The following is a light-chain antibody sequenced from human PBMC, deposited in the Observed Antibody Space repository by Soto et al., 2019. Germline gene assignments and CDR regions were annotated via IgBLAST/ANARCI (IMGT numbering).Light chain of an antibody. V-gene: IGKV1-39*01. J-gene: IGKJ5*01. CDR1: QSISNH. Sequence: IQMTQSPSSLSASVEARVTITLRASQSISNHLNWYQQTPGKAPKLVXYAASSLQSGVPSRFSGGGSGTDYTLTISSLQPEDFSTYYCQQSYSTPSITSGQGTRLEIK. CDR2: AAS. CDR3: QQSYSTPSIT.